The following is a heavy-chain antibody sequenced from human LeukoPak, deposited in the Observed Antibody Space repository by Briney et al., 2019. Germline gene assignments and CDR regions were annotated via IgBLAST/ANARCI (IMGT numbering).Heavy chain of an antibody. D-gene: IGHD3-3*01. Sequence: HPGGSLRLSCAASGFTLSSYWMHWVCQAPGKGLVWVSRINSDGSSTSYADSVKGRFTISRDNAKNTLYLQMNSLRAEDTAVYYCARDRYDFWSGHRNDYWGQGTLVTVSS. V-gene: IGHV3-74*01. CDR2: INSDGSST. CDR3: ARDRYDFWSGHRNDY. CDR1: GFTLSSYW. J-gene: IGHJ4*02.